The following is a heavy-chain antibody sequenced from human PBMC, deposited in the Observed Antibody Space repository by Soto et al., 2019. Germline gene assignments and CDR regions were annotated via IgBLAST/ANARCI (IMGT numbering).Heavy chain of an antibody. J-gene: IGHJ6*03. V-gene: IGHV3-23*01. D-gene: IGHD3-10*01. CDR2: LTGSGGTT. CDR3: AKDYGYYGSGSFYYMDV. Sequence: EVQLLESGGGLVQPGGSLRLSCAASGFTFSHFAMGWVRQAPGKGLEWVSVLTGSGGTTYYADSVKGRFTISRDNYKNTVDLQMNSLRAEDTAVYYCAKDYGYYGSGSFYYMDVWGKGTTVTVSS. CDR1: GFTFSHFA.